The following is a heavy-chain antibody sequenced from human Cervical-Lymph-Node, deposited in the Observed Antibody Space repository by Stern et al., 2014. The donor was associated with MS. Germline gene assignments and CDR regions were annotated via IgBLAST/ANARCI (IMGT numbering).Heavy chain of an antibody. CDR3: ARPAAARYFDY. J-gene: IGHJ4*02. D-gene: IGHD6-25*01. Sequence: QDQLVQSGGGVVQPGRSLRLSCATSGFTFGRHSMHWVRQAPGKGLEWVAIISYDGSSQHYADSVKGRFTISRSNSNNTLYLQMNSLRVEDTAMYYCARPAAARYFDYWGQGSQVTVSS. CDR1: GFTFGRHS. V-gene: IGHV3-30-3*01. CDR2: ISYDGSSQ.